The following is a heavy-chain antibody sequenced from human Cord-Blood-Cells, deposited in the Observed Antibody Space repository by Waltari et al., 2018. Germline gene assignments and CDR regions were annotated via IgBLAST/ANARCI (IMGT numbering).Heavy chain of an antibody. CDR3: ARDPYSSSFDY. CDR1: GFTFSSYW. J-gene: IGHJ4*02. CDR2: IKQDGSEK. Sequence: SGFTFSSYWMSWVRQAPGKGLEWVANIKQDGSEKYYVDSVKGRFTISRDNAKNSLYLQMNSLRAEDTAVYYCARDPYSSSFDYWGQGTLVTVSS. V-gene: IGHV3-7*01. D-gene: IGHD6-6*01.